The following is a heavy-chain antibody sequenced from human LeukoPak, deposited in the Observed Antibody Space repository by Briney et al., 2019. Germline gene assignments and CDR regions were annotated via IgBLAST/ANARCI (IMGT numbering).Heavy chain of an antibody. Sequence: ASVKVSCKASGGTFSSYAISWVRQAPGQGLEWMGGIIPIFGTANYAQKFQGRVTITADKSTSTAYMELSSLRAEDTAVYYCARGSHQYDSSGYPIDYWGQGTLVTVSS. J-gene: IGHJ4*02. CDR1: GGTFSSYA. CDR3: ARGSHQYDSSGYPIDY. CDR2: IIPIFGTA. D-gene: IGHD3-22*01. V-gene: IGHV1-69*06.